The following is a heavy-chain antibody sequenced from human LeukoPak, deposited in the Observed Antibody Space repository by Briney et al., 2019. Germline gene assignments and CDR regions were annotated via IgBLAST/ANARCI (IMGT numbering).Heavy chain of an antibody. V-gene: IGHV1-46*01. D-gene: IGHD2-2*01. CDR3: VREDAHTYYFYF. J-gene: IGHJ4*02. Sequence: ASVKVSCTPSGYTFTSYHMHWVRQAPGQGLEWGAIIKSTGDTTVYAQKFQGRVTVTRDTSTSTVYMDLSSLSSEDTAVYYCVREDAHTYYFYFWGPGTLVTVSS. CDR2: IKSTGDTT. CDR1: GYTFTSYH.